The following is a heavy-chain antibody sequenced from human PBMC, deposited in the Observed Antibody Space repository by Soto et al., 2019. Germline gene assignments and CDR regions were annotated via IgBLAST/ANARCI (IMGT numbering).Heavy chain of an antibody. CDR3: ARGYEDIVVVPAATVGGFDY. J-gene: IGHJ4*02. CDR1: GGSISSSSYY. CDR2: IYYSGST. D-gene: IGHD2-2*01. V-gene: IGHV4-39*01. Sequence: QLQLQESGPGLVKPSETLSLTCTVSGGSISSSSYYWGWIRQPPGKGLEWIGSIYYSGSTYCNPSLKSRVTISVDTSKNQFSLKLSSVTAADTAVYYCARGYEDIVVVPAATVGGFDYWGQGTLVTVSS.